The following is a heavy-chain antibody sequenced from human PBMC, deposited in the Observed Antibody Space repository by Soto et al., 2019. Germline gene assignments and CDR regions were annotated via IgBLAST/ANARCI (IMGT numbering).Heavy chain of an antibody. Sequence: GSLRLSCAASGFTFTNHWMHWVRQVPGKGLVWVSRINTDGSSTTYADSVKGRFTISRDNAKNTVYLQMNSLRAEDTAVYYCARDYSGWFDPWGQGTLVTVSS. J-gene: IGHJ5*02. CDR3: ARDYSGWFDP. D-gene: IGHD2-15*01. CDR2: INTDGSST. CDR1: GFTFTNHW. V-gene: IGHV3-74*01.